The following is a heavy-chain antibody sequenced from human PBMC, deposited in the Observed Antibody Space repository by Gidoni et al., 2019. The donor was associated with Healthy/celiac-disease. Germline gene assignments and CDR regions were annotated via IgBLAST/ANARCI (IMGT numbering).Heavy chain of an antibody. Sequence: EVQLVESGGGLVKPGGSLSLSWAASGFTLSTYSMNWSRQAPGKGLEWVSSISSSSSYIYYADSVKGRFTISRDNAKNSLYLQMNSLRAEDTAVYHCARDFRSSAFDYWGQGTLVTVSS. CDR2: ISSSSSYI. CDR1: GFTLSTYS. D-gene: IGHD2-2*01. CDR3: ARDFRSSAFDY. V-gene: IGHV3-21*01. J-gene: IGHJ4*02.